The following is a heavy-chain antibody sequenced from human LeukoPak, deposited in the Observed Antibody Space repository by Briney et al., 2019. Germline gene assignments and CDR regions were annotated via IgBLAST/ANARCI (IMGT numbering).Heavy chain of an antibody. V-gene: IGHV3-30*04. D-gene: IGHD3-22*01. J-gene: IGHJ4*02. CDR3: ARGPLYYSDSRGNPGDH. CDR1: GFTFSSYA. CDR2: ISYDGSNK. Sequence: GGSLRLSCAASGFTFSSYAMHWVRQAPGKGLEWVAVISYDGSNKYYADSVKGRFTISRDNSKNTLYLQMSSLRAEDTAVYYCARGPLYYSDSRGNPGDHWGQGTLVTVSS.